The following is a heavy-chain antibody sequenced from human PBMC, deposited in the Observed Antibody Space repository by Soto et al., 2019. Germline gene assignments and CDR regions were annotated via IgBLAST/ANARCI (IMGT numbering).Heavy chain of an antibody. D-gene: IGHD5-12*01. CDR2: INHGRRT. Sequence: QVQLRHWGAGLLKPSETLSLRCAVYGGSLSDYSWSWIRQSPEKGLDWIGEINHGRRTKYNPSLKSRVTISVNTSKNQVSLILTSATAADTAVYRCARGGGNSGYFFDYWGRGTLVTVSS. CDR3: ARGGGNSGYFFDY. V-gene: IGHV4-34*02. CDR1: GGSLSDYS. J-gene: IGHJ4*02.